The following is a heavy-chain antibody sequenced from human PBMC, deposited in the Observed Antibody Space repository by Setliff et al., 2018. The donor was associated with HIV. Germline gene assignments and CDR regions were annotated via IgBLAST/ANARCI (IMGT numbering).Heavy chain of an antibody. D-gene: IGHD3-22*01. J-gene: IGHJ3*01. V-gene: IGHV4-30-4*08. CDR3: ARGPHYYDRSGYGAFDV. CDR2: IYHSGKS. CDR1: GDSIGRGDYY. Sequence: SETLSLTCAVYGDSIGRGDYYWSWIRQPPGKGLEWIGYIYHSGKSHYNPSLKSRLTILVDTSKNQFSLKVTSVSAADTAAYFCARGPHYYDRSGYGAFDVWGQGTVVTVSS.